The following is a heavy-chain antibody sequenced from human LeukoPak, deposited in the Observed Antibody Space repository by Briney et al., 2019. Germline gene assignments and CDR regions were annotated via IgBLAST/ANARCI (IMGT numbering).Heavy chain of an antibody. D-gene: IGHD3-22*01. J-gene: IGHJ4*02. V-gene: IGHV3-21*01. CDR3: ARDYRGVPGEYYYDSSGPFDY. CDR1: AFTFSSYS. Sequence: GGSLRLSCAASAFTFSSYSMNWVRQAPGKGLGWVSSISSSSSYIYYADSVKGRFTISRDNAKNSLYLQMNSLRAEDTAVYYCARDYRGVPGEYYYDSSGPFDYWGQGTLVTVSS. CDR2: ISSSSSYI.